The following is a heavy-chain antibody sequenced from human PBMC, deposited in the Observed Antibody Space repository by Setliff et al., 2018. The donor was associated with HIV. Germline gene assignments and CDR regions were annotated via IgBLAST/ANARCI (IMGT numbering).Heavy chain of an antibody. V-gene: IGHV1-2*02. J-gene: IGHJ4*02. D-gene: IGHD3-22*01. CDR3: ARDYYDSSGYIFFPGLPDY. Sequence: ASVKVSCKASGYTFTGYYMHWVRQAPGQGLEWMGWIHPNNGGTNYAQKFQSRVTMTRDTSISTSYMELSRLRSDDTAVYYCARDYYDSSGYIFFPGLPDYWGQGTLVTVAS. CDR1: GYTFTGYY. CDR2: IHPNNGGT.